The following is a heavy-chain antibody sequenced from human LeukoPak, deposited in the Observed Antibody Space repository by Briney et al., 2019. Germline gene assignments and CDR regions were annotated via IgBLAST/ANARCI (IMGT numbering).Heavy chain of an antibody. CDR2: IYTSGST. CDR3: ARGGGYTSSGYRPFDY. V-gene: IGHV4-4*07. Sequence: SETLSLTCTVSGGSISSYYWSWIRQPAGKGLEWIGRIYTSGSTTYNPSLKSRVTMSVDTSKNQFSLRLSSVTAADTAVYYCARGGGYTSSGYRPFDYWGQGTLVTVSS. CDR1: GGSISSYY. J-gene: IGHJ4*02. D-gene: IGHD3-22*01.